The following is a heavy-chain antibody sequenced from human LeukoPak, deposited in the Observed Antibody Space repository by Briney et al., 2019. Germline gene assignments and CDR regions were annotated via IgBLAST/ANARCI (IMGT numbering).Heavy chain of an antibody. CDR2: IFCSGST. V-gene: IGHV4-4*09. Sequence: SETLSLTCSVSGGFISNYYWSWIRQSPGKGLEWIGYIFCSGSTNYNPSLKSRVTISLDRSKNQFSLKLSSATAADTAVYYCARPRTYSYGYRDAFDIWGQGTMVTVSS. CDR3: ARPRTYSYGYRDAFDI. D-gene: IGHD5-18*01. CDR1: GGFISNYY. J-gene: IGHJ3*02.